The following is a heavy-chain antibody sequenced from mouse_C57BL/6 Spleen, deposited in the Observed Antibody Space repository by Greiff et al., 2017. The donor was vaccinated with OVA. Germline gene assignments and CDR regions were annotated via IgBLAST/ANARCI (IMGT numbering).Heavy chain of an antibody. V-gene: IGHV3-6*01. J-gene: IGHJ2*01. Sequence: ESGPGLVKPSQSLSLTCSVTGYSITSGYYWNWIRQFPGNNLEWMGYISYDGSNNYNPSLKNRISITRDTSKNQFFLKLNSVTTEDTATYYCARDGYYQYYFDYWGQGTTLTVSS. CDR1: GYSITSGYY. CDR3: ARDGYYQYYFDY. D-gene: IGHD2-3*01. CDR2: ISYDGSN.